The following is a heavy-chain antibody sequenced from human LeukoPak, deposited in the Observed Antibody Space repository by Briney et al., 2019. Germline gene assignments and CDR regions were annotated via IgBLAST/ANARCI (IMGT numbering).Heavy chain of an antibody. CDR1: GGSIRNYNNY. CDR2: IYYSGST. J-gene: IGHJ4*02. Sequence: SETLSLTCTVSGGSIRNYNNYWGWIRQPPGKGLEWIGYIYYSGSTNYNPSLKSRVTISVDASKNQFSLKLSSVTAADTAVYYCARHGYCSGGSCYVVFDYWGQGTLVTVSS. V-gene: IGHV4-61*05. CDR3: ARHGYCSGGSCYVVFDY. D-gene: IGHD2-15*01.